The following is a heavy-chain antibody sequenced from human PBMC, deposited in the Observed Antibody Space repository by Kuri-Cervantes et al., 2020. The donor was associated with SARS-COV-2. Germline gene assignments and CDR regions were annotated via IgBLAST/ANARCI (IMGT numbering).Heavy chain of an antibody. J-gene: IGHJ3*02. Sequence: ASVKVSCKVSGYTLTEFAMHWVRQAPGKGLEWMGGFDPEDGETIYAQKFQGRVTMTEDTSTDTAYMELSSLRSEDTAVYYCATAYRGGECYSRADAFDIWGQGTTVTVSS. CDR3: ATAYRGGECYSRADAFDI. V-gene: IGHV1-24*01. CDR1: GYTLTEFA. CDR2: FDPEDGET. D-gene: IGHD2-21*01.